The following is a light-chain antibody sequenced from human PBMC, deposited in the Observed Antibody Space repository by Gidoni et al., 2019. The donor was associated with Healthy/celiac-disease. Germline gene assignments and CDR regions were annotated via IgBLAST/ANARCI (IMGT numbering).Light chain of an antibody. V-gene: IGKV3-15*01. CDR1: QSVSSN. J-gene: IGKJ3*01. CDR3: QHYRT. Sequence: IGMPQSPATLSVSPGERATLSCRASQSVSSNLAWYQQRPGQAPRLLIFGASTRATGIPARCSGSGSGTEFTLTISSLQSEDFAVYYCQHYRTFGPGTKVDIK. CDR2: GAS.